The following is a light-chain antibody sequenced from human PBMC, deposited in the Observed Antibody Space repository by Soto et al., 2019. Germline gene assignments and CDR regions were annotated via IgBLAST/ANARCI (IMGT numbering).Light chain of an antibody. J-gene: IGKJ4*01. CDR1: QTINNY. Sequence: DIQMTQSPSSLSASVGDRVTITCRASQTINNYLNWYQKKPGKAPKLLIYAASSMQSGVPARFSGSGPGTDFTLTISSLQAEDSATYFCQESINAPLTFGRGAKVAV. CDR3: QESINAPLT. V-gene: IGKV1-39*01. CDR2: AAS.